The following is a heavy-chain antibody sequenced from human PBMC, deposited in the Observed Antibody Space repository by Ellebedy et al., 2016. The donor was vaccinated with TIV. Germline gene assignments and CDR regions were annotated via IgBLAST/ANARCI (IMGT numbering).Heavy chain of an antibody. CDR2: IYYRGST. D-gene: IGHD3-10*01. CDR1: GGSISSYY. CDR3: ARGSGSYVYYYGMDV. V-gene: IGHV4-59*08. Sequence: MPSDTLSLTCTVSGGSISSYYWSWIRQLPGKGLEWIGYIYYRGSTNYNPSLKSRVTISVDTSKKQFSLKISSVTAADTAVYYCARGSGSYVYYYGMDVWGQGTTVTVSS. J-gene: IGHJ6*02.